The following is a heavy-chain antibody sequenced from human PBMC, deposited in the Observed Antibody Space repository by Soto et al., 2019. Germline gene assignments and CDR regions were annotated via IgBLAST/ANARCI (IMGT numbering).Heavy chain of an antibody. Sequence: LGESLKISCKGSGYSFTSYWISWVRQMPGKGLEWMGRIDPSDSYTNYSPSFQGHVTISADKSISTAYLQWSSLKASDTAMYYCASGKAVAGAPYYYYYGMDVWGQGTTVTVSS. CDR1: GYSFTSYW. CDR3: ASGKAVAGAPYYYYYGMDV. J-gene: IGHJ6*02. D-gene: IGHD6-19*01. CDR2: IDPSDSYT. V-gene: IGHV5-10-1*01.